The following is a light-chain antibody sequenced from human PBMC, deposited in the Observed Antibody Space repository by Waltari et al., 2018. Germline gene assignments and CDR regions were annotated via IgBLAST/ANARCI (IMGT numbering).Light chain of an antibody. V-gene: IGLV2-8*01. CDR1: SSGIGGYNY. J-gene: IGLJ3*02. CDR2: EVT. CDR3: SSFAGSTNWV. Sequence: QSALTQPPSASGSPGQSVTISCTGTSSGIGGYNYVSWYQQHPGKAPKLMIYEVTKRPSGVPDRFSASKSGNTASLTVSGLQAEDEADYYCSSFAGSTNWVFGGGTKLTVL.